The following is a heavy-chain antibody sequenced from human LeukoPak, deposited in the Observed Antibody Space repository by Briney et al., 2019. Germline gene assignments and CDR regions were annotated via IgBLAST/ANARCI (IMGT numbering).Heavy chain of an antibody. CDR3: ARAGRRCSSTSCYSDD. CDR1: GFTFSGYA. CDR2: ISYDGSNK. J-gene: IGHJ4*02. D-gene: IGHD2-2*02. V-gene: IGHV3-30-3*01. Sequence: GGSLRLSCAASGFTFSGYAMHWVRQAPGKGLEWVAVISYDGSNKYYADSVKGRFTISRDNSKNTLYLQMNSLRAEDTAVYYCARAGRRCSSTSCYSDDWGQGTLVTVSS.